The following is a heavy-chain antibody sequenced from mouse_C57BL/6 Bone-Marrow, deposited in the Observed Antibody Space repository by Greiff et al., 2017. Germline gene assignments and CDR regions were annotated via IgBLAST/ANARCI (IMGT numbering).Heavy chain of an antibody. Sequence: EVHLVESGGGLVKPGASLKLSCAASGFPFSDYGLHWVRQAPEKGLEWVAYISSGSRTLYYADTVKGRVTISRDPAKNTLFLEMTSLRAEDTAMYYCARTYGSSYCDYWGQGTTLT. V-gene: IGHV5-17*01. D-gene: IGHD1-1*01. J-gene: IGHJ2*01. CDR1: GFPFSDYG. CDR3: ARTYGSSYCDY. CDR2: ISSGSRTL.